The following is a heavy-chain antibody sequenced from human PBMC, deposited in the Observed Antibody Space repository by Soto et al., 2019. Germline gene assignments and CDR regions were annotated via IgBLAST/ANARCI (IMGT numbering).Heavy chain of an antibody. CDR1: GFTFSRYA. D-gene: IGHD4-17*01. Sequence: QVQLVESGGGVVQPGRSLRLFCAASGFTFSRYAMHWVRQAPGKGLEWVAVISNDGSNEYYADSVKGRFTISRENSKNTMHLQMNSLRAEDTAVYYCAREYTVTRYYYYGMDVWGQGTTVTVSS. CDR2: ISNDGSNE. CDR3: AREYTVTRYYYYGMDV. V-gene: IGHV3-30-3*01. J-gene: IGHJ6*02.